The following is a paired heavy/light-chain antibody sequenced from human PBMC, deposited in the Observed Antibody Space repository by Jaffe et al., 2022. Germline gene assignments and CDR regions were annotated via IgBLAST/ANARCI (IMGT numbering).Heavy chain of an antibody. J-gene: IGHJ4*02. V-gene: IGHV2-70*20. D-gene: IGHD3-22*01. CDR3: ARSVYDSSGYYYGFQTFFDY. CDR2: IDWDDDK. CDR1: GFSLSTSGMC. Sequence: QVTLRESGPALVKPTQTLTLTCTFSGFSLSTSGMCVSWVRQPPGKALEWLALIDWDDDKYYSTSLKTRLTISKDTSKNQVVLTMTNMDPVDTATYYCARSVYDSSGYYYGFQTFFDYWGQGTLVTVSS.
Light chain of an antibody. CDR2: GNS. V-gene: IGLV1-40*01. Sequence: QSVLTQPPSVSGAPGQRVTISCTGSSSNIGAGYDVHWYQQLPGTAPKLLIYGNSNRPSGVPDRFSGSKSGTSASLAITGLQAEDEADYYCQSYDSSFVVFGGGTKLTVL. CDR3: QSYDSSFVV. CDR1: SSNIGAGYD. J-gene: IGLJ2*01.